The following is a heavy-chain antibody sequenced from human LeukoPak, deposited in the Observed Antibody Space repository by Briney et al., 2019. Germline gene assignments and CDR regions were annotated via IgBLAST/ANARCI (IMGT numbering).Heavy chain of an antibody. D-gene: IGHD4-23*01. Sequence: SETLSLTCAVYGGSFSGYYWSWIRQPSGKGLEWIGEINHSGSTNYNPSLKSRVTILVDTSKNQFSLKLSSVTAADTAVYYCARTDYGGNSDDAFDIWGQGTMVTVSS. CDR2: INHSGST. V-gene: IGHV4-34*01. CDR3: ARTDYGGNSDDAFDI. CDR1: GGSFSGYY. J-gene: IGHJ3*02.